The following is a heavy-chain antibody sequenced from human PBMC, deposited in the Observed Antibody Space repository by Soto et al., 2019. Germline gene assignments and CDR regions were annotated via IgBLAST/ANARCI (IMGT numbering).Heavy chain of an antibody. CDR1: GGSISSGGYS. CDR3: ARENYYDSSDYHPPYYFDY. V-gene: IGHV4-30-2*01. J-gene: IGHJ4*02. D-gene: IGHD3-22*01. CDR2: IYHSGST. Sequence: SETLSLTCAVSGGSISSGGYSWSWIRQPPGKGLEWIGYIYHSGSTYYNPSLKSRVTISVDTSKNQFSLKLSSVTAADTAVYYCARENYYDSSDYHPPYYFDYWGQRTLVTVSS.